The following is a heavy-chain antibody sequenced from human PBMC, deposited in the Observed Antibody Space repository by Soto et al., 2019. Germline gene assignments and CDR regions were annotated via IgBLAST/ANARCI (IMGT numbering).Heavy chain of an antibody. CDR3: ARHCRFGNCISLMDV. Sequence: SETLSLTCTVSGDSMRSYYWSWLRQTPGKGLEWIGYIYNSETTKYNPSLKSRVTISADTTETQHSLKLSSVTAADTAVYYCARHCRFGNCISLMDVWGKGTTVTVSS. CDR1: GDSMRSYY. V-gene: IGHV4-59*08. CDR2: IYNSETT. J-gene: IGHJ6*03. D-gene: IGHD1-1*01.